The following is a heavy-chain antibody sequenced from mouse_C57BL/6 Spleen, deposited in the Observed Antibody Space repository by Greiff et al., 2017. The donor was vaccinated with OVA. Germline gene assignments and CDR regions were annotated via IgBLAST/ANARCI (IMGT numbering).Heavy chain of an antibody. V-gene: IGHV1-53*01. CDR3: ARGGYYDYSWFAY. Sequence: VQLQQPGTELVKPGASVKLSCKASGYTFTSYWMHWVKQRPGHGLAWIGNINPSNGGTNYNEKFKSKATLTVDKSSSTAYMQLSSLTSEDSAVYYCARGGYYDYSWFAYWGQGTLVTVSA. CDR2: INPSNGGT. D-gene: IGHD2-4*01. CDR1: GYTFTSYW. J-gene: IGHJ3*01.